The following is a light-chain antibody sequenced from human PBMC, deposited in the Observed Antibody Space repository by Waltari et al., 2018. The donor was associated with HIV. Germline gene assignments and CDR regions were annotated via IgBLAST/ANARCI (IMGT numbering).Light chain of an antibody. J-gene: IGKJ1*01. CDR1: QSVSSSH. CDR2: AAS. Sequence: EIVLTQSPGTLSLSPGERATLSCRASQSVSSSHLAWYQQKPGQAPRLLIYAASNRATGIPDRFSGSGSGTDFTLTVSRLEPEDFAMYYCHQYGYSPRTFGQGTKVEIK. V-gene: IGKV3-20*01. CDR3: HQYGYSPRT.